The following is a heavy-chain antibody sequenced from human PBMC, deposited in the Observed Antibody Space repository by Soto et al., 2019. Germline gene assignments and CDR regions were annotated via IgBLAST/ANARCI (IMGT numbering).Heavy chain of an antibody. CDR2: ISWNRGTI. CDR3: AQDNGARITSGDWVV. V-gene: IGHV3-9*01. J-gene: IGHJ6*04. D-gene: IGHD2-21*01. Sequence: EVMLVESGGGLVQPGRSLRLSCAASGFIFNDYAMHWVRQVPGKGLVWVSGISWNRGTIGYVGSVKGRLTISRDNAKLALYLQMNSLRVEDTAWLYFAQDNGARITSGDWVVWGTGNTVSVSS. CDR1: GFIFNDYA.